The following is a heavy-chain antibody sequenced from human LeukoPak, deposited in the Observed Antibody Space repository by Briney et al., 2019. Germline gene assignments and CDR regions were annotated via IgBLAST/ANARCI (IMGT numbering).Heavy chain of an antibody. CDR3: TREGVYAPDPSSYHRDAFDI. CDR2: ISAYNGNT. CDR1: GYIFTSNG. V-gene: IGHV1-18*01. D-gene: IGHD3-16*02. J-gene: IGHJ3*02. Sequence: ASVKVSCKASGYIFTSNGISWVRQAPGQGLEWMGWISAYNGNTNYAQKLQGRVTMTTDTSTSTAFMELRRLESGDTAVYYCTREGVYAPDPSSYHRDAFDIWGQGTVVIVSS.